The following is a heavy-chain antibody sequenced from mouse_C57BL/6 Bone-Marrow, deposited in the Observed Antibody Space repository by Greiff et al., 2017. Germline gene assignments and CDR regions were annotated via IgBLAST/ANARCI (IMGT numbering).Heavy chain of an antibody. Sequence: EVNVVESGEGLVKPGGSLKLSCAASGFTFSSYAMSWVRQTPEKRLEWVAYISSGGDYIYYADTVKGRFTISRDNARNTLYLQMSSLKSEDTAMYYCTRASITTVVADYFDYWGQGTTLTVSS. CDR1: GFTFSSYA. D-gene: IGHD1-1*01. CDR2: ISSGGDYI. J-gene: IGHJ2*01. V-gene: IGHV5-9-1*02. CDR3: TRASITTVVADYFDY.